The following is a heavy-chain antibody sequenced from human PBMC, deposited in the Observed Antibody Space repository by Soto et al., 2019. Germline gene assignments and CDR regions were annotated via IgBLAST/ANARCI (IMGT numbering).Heavy chain of an antibody. Sequence: SETLSLTCTVSAGSISSSSYYSSWIRQPPGKGLERIGSIYYSGSTYYNPSLKSRVTISVHTSKNQFSLKLSSGTAADTAVYYCARRLYYDSSGFEGGGMDVWGQGTTVTVSS. V-gene: IGHV4-39*01. CDR3: ARRLYYDSSGFEGGGMDV. D-gene: IGHD3-22*01. CDR2: IYYSGST. CDR1: AGSISSSSYY. J-gene: IGHJ6*02.